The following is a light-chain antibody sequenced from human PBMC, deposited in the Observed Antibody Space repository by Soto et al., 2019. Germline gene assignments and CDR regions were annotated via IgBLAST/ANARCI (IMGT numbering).Light chain of an antibody. Sequence: DIVLTQSPGTLSSSPGERATLSCRASETIVNNYLAWYQQKPGQAPRLLIYGASSRATGIPARFSGSGSGTDFTLTISRLGPEDFPVYYCQQYDTAPATFGQGTKVEIK. V-gene: IGKV3-20*01. J-gene: IGKJ1*01. CDR2: GAS. CDR3: QQYDTAPAT. CDR1: ETIVNNY.